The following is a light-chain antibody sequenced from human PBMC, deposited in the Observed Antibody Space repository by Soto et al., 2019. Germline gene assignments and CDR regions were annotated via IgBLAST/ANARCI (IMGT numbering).Light chain of an antibody. CDR3: CSFAGSYTYV. CDR1: ASDVGRYNL. CDR2: DVS. J-gene: IGLJ1*01. V-gene: IGLV2-23*02. Sequence: QSALTQPASVSGSPGQSIVISCTGTASDVGRYNLVSWYQHLPGKVPKLIIYDVSERPAGVPDRFSGSKSGNTASLTISGLQAEDEADYSCCSFAGSYTYVFGGGTKVTVL.